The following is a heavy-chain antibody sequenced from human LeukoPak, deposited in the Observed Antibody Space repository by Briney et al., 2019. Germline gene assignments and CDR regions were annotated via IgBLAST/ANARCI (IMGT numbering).Heavy chain of an antibody. J-gene: IGHJ4*02. CDR3: ARDLYGPFDY. CDR2: IKQDGSEK. V-gene: IGHV3-7*01. D-gene: IGHD2/OR15-2a*01. CDR1: GFTFSNYW. Sequence: GGSLRLSCAASGFTFSNYWMSWVRQAPGKGLEWVANIKQDGSEKYYVDSVKGRFTISRDNAKKSLYLQMNSLRAEDTAVYYCARDLYGPFDYWGQGTQVTVSS.